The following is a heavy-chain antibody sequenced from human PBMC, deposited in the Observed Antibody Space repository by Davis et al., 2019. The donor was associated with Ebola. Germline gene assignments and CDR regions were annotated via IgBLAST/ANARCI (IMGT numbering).Heavy chain of an antibody. CDR1: GGSINSHNC. V-gene: IGHV4-4*02. CDR3: ARTSSGWYGEDWFDP. CDR2: VCHTGST. D-gene: IGHD6-19*01. J-gene: IGHJ5*02. Sequence: SETLSLTCAVSGGSINSHNCWSWVRQPPGKGLEWIGEVCHTGSTYSNPSLESRVTISVDTSKNQFSLKLSSVTAADTAVYYCARTSSGWYGEDWFDPWGQGTLVTVSS.